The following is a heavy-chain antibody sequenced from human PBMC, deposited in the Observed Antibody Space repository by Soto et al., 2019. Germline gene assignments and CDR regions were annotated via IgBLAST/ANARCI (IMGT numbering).Heavy chain of an antibody. J-gene: IGHJ4*02. CDR2: IDYSGTA. D-gene: IGHD4-4*01. CDR3: ARTTGRHLDF. CDR1: YGSISVSNVF. V-gene: IGHV4-39*01. Sequence: QLQLQESGPGLVKPWETLSLTCTVSYGSISVSNVFWGWVRQPPGKGLEWIGNIDYSGTAYFNPSLGTRVTFPVDTSKNQFSLPLSSVTAADTAVYYCARTTGRHLDFWGQGILVTVSS.